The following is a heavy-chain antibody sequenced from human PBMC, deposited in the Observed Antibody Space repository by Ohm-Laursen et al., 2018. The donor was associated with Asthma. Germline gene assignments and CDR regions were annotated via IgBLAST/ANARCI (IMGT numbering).Heavy chain of an antibody. CDR1: GFTFSSYA. Sequence: SLRLSCAASGFTFSSYALNWVRQAPGKGLDWVSYINGDSKSIHYGDSVRGRLTISRDNAKNSLYLQMNSLRAEDTAVYYCAKDVSRIAVAGTPDYWGQGTLVTVSS. CDR2: INGDSKSI. CDR3: AKDVSRIAVAGTPDY. V-gene: IGHV3-48*01. D-gene: IGHD6-19*01. J-gene: IGHJ4*02.